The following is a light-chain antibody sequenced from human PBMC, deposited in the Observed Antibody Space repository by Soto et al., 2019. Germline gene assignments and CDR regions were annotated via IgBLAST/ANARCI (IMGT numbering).Light chain of an antibody. J-gene: IGKJ3*01. CDR3: LQHNSYPFT. CDR2: AAS. CDR1: HDIRSD. V-gene: IGKV1-17*01. Sequence: DIQMTQSPSSLSASVGDRVTITCRTSHDIRSDLGWFQQKPGKAPKRLIYAASTLQSVVPSRFSGSRSGTDFSLPISSLQPEDFAPSYCLQHNSYPFTFGPGTHVDIK.